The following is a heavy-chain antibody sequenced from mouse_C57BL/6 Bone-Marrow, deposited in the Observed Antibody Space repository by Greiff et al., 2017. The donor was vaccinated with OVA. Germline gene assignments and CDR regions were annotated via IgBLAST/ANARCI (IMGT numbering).Heavy chain of an antibody. V-gene: IGHV1-76*01. Sequence: VQLQQSGAELVRPGASVKLSCKASGYTFTDYYINWVKQRPGQGLEWIARFYPGSGNTYYNEKFKGKATLTADKASRTAYMQLSNLTSEDSAVYFCARAHRDEDYWGQGTSVTVSS. CDR3: ARAHRDEDY. CDR1: GYTFTDYY. J-gene: IGHJ4*01. D-gene: IGHD3-1*01. CDR2: FYPGSGNT.